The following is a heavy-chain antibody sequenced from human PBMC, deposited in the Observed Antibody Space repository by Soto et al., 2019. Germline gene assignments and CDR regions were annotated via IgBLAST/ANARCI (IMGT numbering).Heavy chain of an antibody. CDR2: IRSRANNYAT. V-gene: IGHV3-73*01. Sequence: GGSLRLSCAASGFSFSGSAIHWVRQASGKGLEWVGRIRSRANNYATAYAASVKGRFTISRDDSKNTAYLQMNSLKTDDTPIYYCAKGSTTIVSSGINWFDSWGQGTLVTVSS. J-gene: IGHJ5*01. CDR3: AKGSTTIVSSGINWFDS. CDR1: GFSFSGSA. D-gene: IGHD3-22*01.